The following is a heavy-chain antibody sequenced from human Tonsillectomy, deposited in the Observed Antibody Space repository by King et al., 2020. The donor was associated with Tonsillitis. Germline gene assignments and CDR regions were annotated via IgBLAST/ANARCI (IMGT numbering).Heavy chain of an antibody. J-gene: IGHJ4*02. CDR1: GFTFGSYG. Sequence: VQLVESGGGVVQPGRSLRLSCATSGFTFGSYGMHWVRQAPGKGLEWVATISYHGTNIHQSDSVKGRFTISRDNSKNTMYLQMNSLRVEDTAVYYCARERQSNVGWGIDHWGQGTLVTVAS. V-gene: IGHV3-33*05. D-gene: IGHD7-27*01. CDR2: ISYHGTNI. CDR3: ARERQSNVGWGIDH.